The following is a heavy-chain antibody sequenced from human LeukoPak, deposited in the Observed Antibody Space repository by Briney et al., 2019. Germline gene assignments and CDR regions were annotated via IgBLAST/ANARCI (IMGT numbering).Heavy chain of an antibody. J-gene: IGHJ4*02. V-gene: IGHV3-23*01. CDR3: AKDRYYYSSGSAGSYTIEY. D-gene: IGHD3-22*01. CDR1: GFTFSSYW. CDR2: VSGSGGST. Sequence: PGGSLRLSCAASGFTFSSYWTSWVRQAPGKGLEWVSVVSGSGGSTYYADSVKGRFTVSRDNSKNTLYLQMNSLRAEDTALYFCAKDRYYYSSGSAGSYTIEYWGRGTLVTVSS.